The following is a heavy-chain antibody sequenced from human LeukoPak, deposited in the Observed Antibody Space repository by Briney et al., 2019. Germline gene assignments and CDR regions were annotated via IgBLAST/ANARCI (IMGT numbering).Heavy chain of an antibody. V-gene: IGHV4-59*11. Sequence: PSETLSLTCTVSGGSISSHYWTWIRQSPVKGLEWIGDISNSESTSYNPSLKSRVTIPIDTSKNQFSLKLSSVTAADTAVYYCGRDALVGYFSYYYMDVWGKGTTVTVSS. J-gene: IGHJ6*03. CDR2: ISNSEST. CDR3: GRDALVGYFSYYYMDV. CDR1: GGSISSHY. D-gene: IGHD2-15*01.